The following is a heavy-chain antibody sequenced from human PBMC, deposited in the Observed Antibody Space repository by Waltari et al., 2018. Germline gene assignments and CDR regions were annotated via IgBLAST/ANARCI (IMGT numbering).Heavy chain of an antibody. CDR3: ARVYLSPRAAARVPNAFDI. Sequence: QVQLQESGPGLVKPSETLSLTCTVSGYSISSGYYWGWIRQPPGKGLEWIGSIYHSGSTYYNPSLKSRVNISVDTSKNQFSLKLSSVTAADTAVYYCARVYLSPRAAARVPNAFDIWGQGTMVTVSS. CDR2: IYHSGST. V-gene: IGHV4-38-2*02. CDR1: GYSISSGYY. J-gene: IGHJ3*02. D-gene: IGHD6-13*01.